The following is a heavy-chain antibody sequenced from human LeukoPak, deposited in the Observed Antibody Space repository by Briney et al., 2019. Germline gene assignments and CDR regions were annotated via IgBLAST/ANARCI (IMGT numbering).Heavy chain of an antibody. CDR3: ARGPTISETGYFDY. CDR1: GGSFSSYY. D-gene: IGHD1-1*01. J-gene: IGHJ4*03. CDR2: INHRGDT. Sequence: SETLSLTCAVYGGSFSSYYWSWIRQSPGKGLEWIAEINHRGDTNYNPSVKSRVTISVDTSKSQFSLKVTPLTAADTAVYYCARGPTISETGYFDYWGQGTLVTVSS. V-gene: IGHV4-34*01.